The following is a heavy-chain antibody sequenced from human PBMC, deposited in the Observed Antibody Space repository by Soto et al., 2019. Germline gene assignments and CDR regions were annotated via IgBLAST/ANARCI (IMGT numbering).Heavy chain of an antibody. D-gene: IGHD4-17*01. J-gene: IGHJ4*02. Sequence: SVKISCKASGGTFSSYTISWVRQAPGQGLEWMGRIIPILGIANYAQKFQGRVTITADKSTSTAYMELSSLRSEDTAVYYCASDLGFSDFGGHYWGGETLVTVAS. CDR3: ASDLGFSDFGGHY. CDR1: GGTFSSYT. V-gene: IGHV1-69*02. CDR2: IIPILGIA.